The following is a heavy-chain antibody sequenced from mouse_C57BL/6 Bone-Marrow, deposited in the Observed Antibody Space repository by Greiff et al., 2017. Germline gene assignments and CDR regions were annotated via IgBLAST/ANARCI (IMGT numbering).Heavy chain of an antibody. D-gene: IGHD1-1*01. J-gene: IGHJ4*01. CDR2: INPNNGGT. V-gene: IGHV1-18*01. CDR3: ARRDYGSSYDAMDY. CDR1: GYTFTDYN. Sequence: VQLQQSGPELVKPGASVKIPCKASGYTFTDYNMDWVKQSHGKSLEWIGDINPNNGGTIYNQKFKGKATLTVDKSSSTAYMELRSLTSEDTAVYYCARRDYGSSYDAMDYWGQGTSVTVSS.